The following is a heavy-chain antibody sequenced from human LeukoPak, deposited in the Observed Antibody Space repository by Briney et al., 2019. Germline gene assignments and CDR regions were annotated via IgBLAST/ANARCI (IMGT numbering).Heavy chain of an antibody. D-gene: IGHD1-7*01. CDR1: GGSISSYY. CDR2: FYSGGSA. CDR3: ARKQGGTMYDV. Sequence: PSETLSLTCTVSGGSISSYYWSWIRQPPGKGLEWIGTFYSGGSAYYNPSLTSRVSISKDTSDNQFSLRLYSVTAADTAVYYCARKQGGTMYDVWGQGTQVTVSS. V-gene: IGHV4-39*07. J-gene: IGHJ4*02.